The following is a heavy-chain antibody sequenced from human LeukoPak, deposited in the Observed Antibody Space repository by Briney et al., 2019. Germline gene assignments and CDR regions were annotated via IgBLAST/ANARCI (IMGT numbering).Heavy chain of an antibody. CDR1: GFTFSSYA. D-gene: IGHD2-21*01. J-gene: IGHJ4*02. Sequence: GGSLRLSCAASGFTFSSYAMHWVRQAPGKGLEWVAVISYDGSNKYYADSVKGRFTISRDNSKNTLYLQMNSLRAEDTAVYYCARDPAYCGGDCYSGQRVWFDYWGQGTLDTVSS. CDR3: ARDPAYCGGDCYSGQRVWFDY. CDR2: ISYDGSNK. V-gene: IGHV3-30-3*01.